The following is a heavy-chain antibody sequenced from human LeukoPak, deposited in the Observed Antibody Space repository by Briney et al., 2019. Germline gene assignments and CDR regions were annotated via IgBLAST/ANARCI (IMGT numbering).Heavy chain of an antibody. CDR1: GGSISSGSYY. Sequence: SETLSLTCTVSGGSISSGSYYWSWIRQPAGKGLEWIGRIYTSGSTNYNPSLKSRVTISADTSKNRFSLKLSSVTAADTAVYYCARVNCYYMDVWGKGTTVTVS. D-gene: IGHD1-1*01. CDR3: ARVNCYYMDV. V-gene: IGHV4-61*02. J-gene: IGHJ6*03. CDR2: IYTSGST.